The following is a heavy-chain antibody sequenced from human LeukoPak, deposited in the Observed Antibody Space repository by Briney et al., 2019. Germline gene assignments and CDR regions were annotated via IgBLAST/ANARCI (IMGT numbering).Heavy chain of an antibody. CDR3: AKVRGSYYYDSSGYYFDY. Sequence: GGSLRLSCAASGFTFSSYAMSWVRQAPGKGLEWVSAISGSGGSTYYADSVKGRFTISRDNSKNTLYLQMNSLRAEDTAVYYCAKVRGSYYYDSSGYYFDYWGQGTLVTVSS. CDR1: GFTFSSYA. J-gene: IGHJ4*02. CDR2: ISGSGGST. V-gene: IGHV3-23*01. D-gene: IGHD3-22*01.